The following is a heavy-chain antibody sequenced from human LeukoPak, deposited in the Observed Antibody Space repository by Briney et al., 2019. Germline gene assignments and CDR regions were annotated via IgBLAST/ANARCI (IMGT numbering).Heavy chain of an antibody. CDR2: INPSGGST. CDR1: GYTFTSYY. CDR3: ARDFYYYGSGSYLYGMDV. V-gene: IGHV1-46*01. D-gene: IGHD3-10*01. J-gene: IGHJ6*02. Sequence: ASVNVSCKASGYTFTSYYRHWVRQAPGQGLEGMGIINPSGGSTSYAQKFQGRVTMTRDTSTSTVYMELSSLRSEDTAVYYCARDFYYYGSGSYLYGMDVWGQGTTVTVSS.